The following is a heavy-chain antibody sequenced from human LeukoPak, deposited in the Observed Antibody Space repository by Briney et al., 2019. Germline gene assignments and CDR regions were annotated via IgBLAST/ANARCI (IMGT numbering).Heavy chain of an antibody. J-gene: IGHJ6*03. V-gene: IGHV1-2*02. CDR2: INGNSGDT. D-gene: IGHD2-15*01. Sequence: GASVKVSCKASGYTFTDHYMHWVRQAPGQGLEWMGWINGNSGDTEYAQKFQGRVTMTRDTSITTAYMELRRLTSDDTAVYYCARANRVAAADYYYWYMDVWGNGTTVTVSS. CDR1: GYTFTDHY. CDR3: ARANRVAAADYYYWYMDV.